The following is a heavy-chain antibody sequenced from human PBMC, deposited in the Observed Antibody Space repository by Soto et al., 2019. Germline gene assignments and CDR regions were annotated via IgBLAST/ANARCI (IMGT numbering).Heavy chain of an antibody. CDR2: IGPYSNTI. CDR1: GFSFRDYF. Sequence: GGSLRLSCAASGFSFRDYFMSWIRQTPGKGLEWVSYIGPYSNTIYYADSVKGRFTISRDDATNSLYLHMNSLTTEDTAVYYCARDDYTFGVYWGQGTPVTVSS. CDR3: ARDDYTFGVY. V-gene: IGHV3-11*01. D-gene: IGHD3-16*01. J-gene: IGHJ4*02.